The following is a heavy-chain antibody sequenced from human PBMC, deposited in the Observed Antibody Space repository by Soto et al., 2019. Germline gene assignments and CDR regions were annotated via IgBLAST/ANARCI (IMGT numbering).Heavy chain of an antibody. CDR1: VGTFSSYA. D-gene: IGHD3-10*01. V-gene: IGHV1-69*06. Sequence: QGQLVQSGAEVKKPGSSVNVSCKASVGTFSSYAISWVRQAPGQGLAWMGGIIPIFGTANYAQKFQGRVTSTADKSTSTADMERSSLRSEDTAVYYCARGPNYYGSGSYYADYYYGMDVWGQGTTVTGSS. J-gene: IGHJ6*02. CDR3: ARGPNYYGSGSYYADYYYGMDV. CDR2: IIPIFGTA.